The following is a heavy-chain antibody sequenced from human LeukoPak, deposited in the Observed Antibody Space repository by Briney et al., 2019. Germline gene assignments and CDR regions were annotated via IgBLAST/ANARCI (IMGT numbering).Heavy chain of an antibody. V-gene: IGHV1-69*13. J-gene: IGHJ6*02. CDR2: IIPIFGTA. Sequence: GASVKVSCKASGGTFSSYAISWVRQAPGQGLEWMGGIIPIFGTANYAQKSQGRVTITADESTSTAYMELSSLRSEDTAVYYCAREVEDYYYGMDVWGQGTTVTVSS. CDR3: AREVEDYYYGMDV. CDR1: GGTFSSYA.